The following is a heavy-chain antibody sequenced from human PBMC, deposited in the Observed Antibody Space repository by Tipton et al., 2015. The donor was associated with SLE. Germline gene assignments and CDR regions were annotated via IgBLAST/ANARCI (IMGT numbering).Heavy chain of an antibody. Sequence: SLRLSCAASGFTFDDYAMNWVRQVPGKGLEWVSGISWNSGSIGYADSVKGRFTISRDNAKNSLYLQMNSLRPEDTALCYCVKEHDTSGYFYGGGGFDYWGQGTLVTVSS. CDR1: GFTFDDYA. D-gene: IGHD3-22*01. J-gene: IGHJ4*02. CDR2: ISWNSGSI. V-gene: IGHV3-9*01. CDR3: VKEHDTSGYFYGGGGFDY.